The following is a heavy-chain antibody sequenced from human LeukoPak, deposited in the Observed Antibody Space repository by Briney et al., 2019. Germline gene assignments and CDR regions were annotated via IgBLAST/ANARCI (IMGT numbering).Heavy chain of an antibody. D-gene: IGHD6-13*01. CDR2: ISSNGGST. J-gene: IGHJ5*02. CDR3: AREQAAAGTRWFDP. Sequence: GGSLRLSCAASGFTFSSYAMSWVRQAPGKGLEYVSAISSNGGSTYYANSVKGRFTISRDNSKNTLYLQMGSLRAEDMAVYYCAREQAAAGTRWFDPWGQGTLVTVSS. CDR1: GFTFSSYA. V-gene: IGHV3-64*01.